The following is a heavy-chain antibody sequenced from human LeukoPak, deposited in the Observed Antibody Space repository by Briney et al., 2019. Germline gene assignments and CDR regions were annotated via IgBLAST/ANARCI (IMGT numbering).Heavy chain of an antibody. D-gene: IGHD4-23*01. CDR3: ARTGGNSVYGMDV. CDR1: GFTSSSYS. J-gene: IGHJ6*02. Sequence: PGGSLRLSCAASGFTSSSYSMNWVRQAPGKGLEWVSSISSSSSYIYYADSVKGRFTISRDNAKNSLYLQMNSLRAEDTAVYYCARTGGNSVYGMDVWGQGTTVTVSS. V-gene: IGHV3-21*01. CDR2: ISSSSSYI.